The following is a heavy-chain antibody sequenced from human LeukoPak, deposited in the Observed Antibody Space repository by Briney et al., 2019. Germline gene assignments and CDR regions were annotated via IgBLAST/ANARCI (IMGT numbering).Heavy chain of an antibody. CDR3: ARPTTVTMVDAFNI. CDR1: GFTFSNYG. D-gene: IGHD4-17*01. Sequence: GGSLRLSCAASGFTFSNYGMHWVRQAPGKGLEWVALISNDGSNIYYADSVKGRFTISRDNAKNSLYLQMNSLRAVDTAVYFCARPTTVTMVDAFNIWGLETMVAVSS. V-gene: IGHV3-30*03. J-gene: IGHJ3*02. CDR2: ISNDGSNI.